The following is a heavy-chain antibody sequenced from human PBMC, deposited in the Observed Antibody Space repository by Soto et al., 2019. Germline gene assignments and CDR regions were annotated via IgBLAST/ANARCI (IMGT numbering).Heavy chain of an antibody. D-gene: IGHD4-4*01. CDR3: ARDDYSNYVPYFDY. V-gene: IGHV3-7*01. Sequence: EVQLVESGGGLVQPGGSLRLSCAASGFTFSSYWMSWVRQAPGKGLEWVANIKQDGSEKYYVDSVKGRFTISRDTAKNSLYLQMNSLRAEDTAVYYCARDDYSNYVPYFDYWGQGTLVTVSS. CDR1: GFTFSSYW. J-gene: IGHJ4*02. CDR2: IKQDGSEK.